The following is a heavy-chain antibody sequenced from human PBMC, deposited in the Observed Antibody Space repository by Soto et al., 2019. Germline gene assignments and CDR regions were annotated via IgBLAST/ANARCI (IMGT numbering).Heavy chain of an antibody. CDR1: GYTFTNYA. Sequence: QAQLEQSGAEVKKPGASVKISCKASGYTFTNYAVHWLRQAPGQGLEWMGWLNAGNGDTKYSPTFQGRVTITRDTPARTAYMELSSLRSENTVVYYCAGKGIPYTLGRGIYFYYYYTSRAVGGKGPRFPV. CDR2: LNAGNGDT. D-gene: IGHD3-16*01. J-gene: IGHJ6*03. V-gene: IGHV1-3*01. CDR3: AGKGIPYTLGRGIYFYYYYTSRAV.